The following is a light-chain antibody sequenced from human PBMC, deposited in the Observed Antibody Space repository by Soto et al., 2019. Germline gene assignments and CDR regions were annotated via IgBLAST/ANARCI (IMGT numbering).Light chain of an antibody. Sequence: QSVLTQPPSASGTPGQRVTISCSGSSSNIGSNTVSWYQQLPGTAPKLLIYSNNRRPSGVPERFSGSNSGTSASLAISGLQSEDEVDYYCAAWDDSLNGFYVFGTGTKLTVL. CDR2: SNN. CDR3: AAWDDSLNGFYV. J-gene: IGLJ1*01. CDR1: SSNIGSNT. V-gene: IGLV1-44*01.